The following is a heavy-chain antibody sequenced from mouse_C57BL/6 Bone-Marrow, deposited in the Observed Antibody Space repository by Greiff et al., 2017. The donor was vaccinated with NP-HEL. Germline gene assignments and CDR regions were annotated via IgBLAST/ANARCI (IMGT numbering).Heavy chain of an antibody. D-gene: IGHD1-1*02. CDR1: GYTFTSYW. Sequence: VQLQQPGAELVRPGPSVKLSCKASGYTFTSYWMHWVKQRPGQGLEWIGVIDPSDSYTNYNQKFKGKATLTVDTSSSTAYMQLSSLTSEDSAVYYCARMDYALYYAMDYWGQGTSVTVSS. V-gene: IGHV1-59*01. CDR2: IDPSDSYT. J-gene: IGHJ4*01. CDR3: ARMDYALYYAMDY.